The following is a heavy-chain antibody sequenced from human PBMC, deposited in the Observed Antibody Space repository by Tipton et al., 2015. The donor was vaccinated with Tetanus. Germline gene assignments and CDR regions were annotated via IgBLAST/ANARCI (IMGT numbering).Heavy chain of an antibody. D-gene: IGHD3-3*01. Sequence: TLSLTCTVSGGSIRSDNYYWNWIRQPPGKGLEWLAYISNSGNSNSTYPLKSRITVSQDTSKNQFSLRLTSLTAADTAVFYCARANYEFPKKGPFDAWGQGALVIVSS. CDR1: GGSIRSDNYY. V-gene: IGHV4-61*01. CDR2: ISNSGNS. J-gene: IGHJ4*02. CDR3: ARANYEFPKKGPFDA.